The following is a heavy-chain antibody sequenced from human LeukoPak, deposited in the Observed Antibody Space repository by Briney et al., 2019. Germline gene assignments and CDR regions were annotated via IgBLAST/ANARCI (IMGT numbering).Heavy chain of an antibody. V-gene: IGHV4-34*01. Sequence: PSETLSLTCAVYGGSFSGYYWSWIRQPPGKGLEWIGEINHSGSTNYNPSLKSRVTISVDTSKNQFSLKLSSVTAADTAVYYCARHLGYSSGSKFDYWGQGTLVTVSS. D-gene: IGHD6-19*01. CDR3: ARHLGYSSGSKFDY. J-gene: IGHJ4*02. CDR1: GGSFSGYY. CDR2: INHSGST.